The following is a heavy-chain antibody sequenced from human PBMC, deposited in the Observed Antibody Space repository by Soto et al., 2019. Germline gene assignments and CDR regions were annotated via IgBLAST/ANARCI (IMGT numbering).Heavy chain of an antibody. CDR3: ARDRDYYGSGSYYRPRDYYYGMDV. V-gene: IGHV4-31*03. CDR1: GGSISSGGYY. J-gene: IGHJ6*02. CDR2: IYYSGST. D-gene: IGHD3-10*01. Sequence: SETLSLTCTVSGGSISSGGYYWILIRQHPGKGLEWIGYIYYSGSTYYNPSLKSRVTISVDTSKNQFSLKLSSVTAADTAVYYCARDRDYYGSGSYYRPRDYYYGMDVWGQGTTVTVSS.